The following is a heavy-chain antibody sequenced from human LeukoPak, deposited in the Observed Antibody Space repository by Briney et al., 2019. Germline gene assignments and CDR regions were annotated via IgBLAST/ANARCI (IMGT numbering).Heavy chain of an antibody. J-gene: IGHJ4*02. D-gene: IGHD3-9*01. CDR3: ATPTPSYYDILTEDLGFDY. CDR2: FDPEDGET. V-gene: IGHV1-24*01. Sequence: ASVKVSCKVSGYTLTELSMHWVRQAPGKGLEWMGGFDPEDGETIYAQKFQGRVTMTEDTSTDTAYMELSSLRSEDTAVYYCATPTPSYYDILTEDLGFDYWGQGTLVTVSS. CDR1: GYTLTELS.